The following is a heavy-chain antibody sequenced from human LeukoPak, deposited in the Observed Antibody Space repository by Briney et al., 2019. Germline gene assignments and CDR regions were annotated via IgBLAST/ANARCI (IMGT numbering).Heavy chain of an antibody. CDR1: GFTVSSNY. CDR2: IYSGGST. V-gene: IGHV3-66*01. CDR3: ARNVPTYYYDSSGYYPGDY. J-gene: IGHJ4*02. Sequence: GGSLRLSCAASGFTVSSNYMSWVRQAPGKGLEWVSVIYSGGSTYYADSVKGRFTISRDNSKNTLYLQMNSLSAEDTAVYYCARNVPTYYYDSSGYYPGDYWGQGTLVTVSS. D-gene: IGHD3-22*01.